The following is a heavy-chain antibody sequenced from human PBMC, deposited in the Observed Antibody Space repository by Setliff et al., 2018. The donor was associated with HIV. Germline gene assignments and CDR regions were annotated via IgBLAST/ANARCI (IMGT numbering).Heavy chain of an antibody. CDR2: IYNGGAS. Sequence: SETLSLTCIVTGDSIISGSYYWAWIRQPPGKGLEWIGTIYNGGASHYNPSLKSRVIISVDMSKNHFSLNLTTVSAADTAVYYCARGHVVGTSRSFDLWGRGNLVTVSS. D-gene: IGHD2-15*01. CDR1: GDSIISGSYY. V-gene: IGHV4-39*07. J-gene: IGHJ4*01. CDR3: ARGHVVGTSRSFDL.